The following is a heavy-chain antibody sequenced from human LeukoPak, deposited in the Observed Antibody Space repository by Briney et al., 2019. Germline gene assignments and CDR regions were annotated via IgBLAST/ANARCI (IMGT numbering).Heavy chain of an antibody. CDR1: GGSISSGSYY. CDR3: ARARDSSGYYYVIDY. V-gene: IGHV4-61*02. J-gene: IGHJ4*02. Sequence: ASETLSLTCTVSGGSISSGSYYWSWIRQPAGKGLEWIGRIYTSGSTNYNPSLKSRVTISVDTSKNQFSLKLSSVTAADTAVYYCARARDSSGYYYVIDYWGQGTLVTVSS. CDR2: IYTSGST. D-gene: IGHD3-22*01.